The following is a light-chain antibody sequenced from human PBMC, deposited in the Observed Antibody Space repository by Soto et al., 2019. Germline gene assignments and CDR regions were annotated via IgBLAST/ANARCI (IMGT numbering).Light chain of an antibody. CDR1: QSLLHITGETF. V-gene: IGKV2D-29*02. Sequence: DVVMTETAFSLSVAPGQRASISCKSSQSLLHITGETFLFWYLQKPGQSPQILIYEVSTRVSGVPARLSGSGSGTDFTLEISRVETDDVGIYYCMKSTQLPPTCGQGTRLEIK. CDR3: MKSTQLPPT. CDR2: EVS. J-gene: IGKJ5*01.